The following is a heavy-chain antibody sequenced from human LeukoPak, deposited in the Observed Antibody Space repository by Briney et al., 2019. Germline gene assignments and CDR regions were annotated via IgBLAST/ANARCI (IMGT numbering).Heavy chain of an antibody. Sequence: SETLSLTCAVYGGSFSGYYWSWIRQPPGKGLEWIGEINHSGSTNYNPSLKSRVTISVDTSKNQFSLKLSSVTAADTAVYYCATLFAYDYWGQGTLVTVPS. CDR1: GGSFSGYY. V-gene: IGHV4-34*01. CDR2: INHSGST. J-gene: IGHJ4*02. D-gene: IGHD2-21*01. CDR3: ATLFAYDY.